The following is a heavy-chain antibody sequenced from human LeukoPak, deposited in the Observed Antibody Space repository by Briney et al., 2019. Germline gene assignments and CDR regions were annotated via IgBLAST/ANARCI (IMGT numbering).Heavy chain of an antibody. V-gene: IGHV1-69*13. CDR3: ARPYHRLWFGELDYYYYGMDV. Sequence: SVKVSCKASGGTFSSYAISWVRQAPGQGLEWMGGIIPTFGTANYAQKFQGRVTITADESTSTAYMELSSLRSEDTAVYYCARPYHRLWFGELDYYYYGMDVWGQGTTVTVSS. CDR1: GGTFSSYA. CDR2: IIPTFGTA. J-gene: IGHJ6*02. D-gene: IGHD3-10*01.